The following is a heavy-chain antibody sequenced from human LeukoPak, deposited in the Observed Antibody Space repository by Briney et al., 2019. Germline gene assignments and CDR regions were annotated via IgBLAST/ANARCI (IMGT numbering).Heavy chain of an antibody. CDR2: INSDGSST. CDR1: GFTFSRYW. D-gene: IGHD3/OR15-3a*01. J-gene: IGHJ3*02. V-gene: IGHV3-74*01. Sequence: GGSLRLSCAASGFTFSRYWMHWVRHAPGKGLLWVSRINSDGSSTYYADSVKGRFTASRDNAKNALHLQMNSLTAEDTAVYYCVLDLFSSFAFDIWGQGTMVTVSS. CDR3: VLDLFSSFAFDI.